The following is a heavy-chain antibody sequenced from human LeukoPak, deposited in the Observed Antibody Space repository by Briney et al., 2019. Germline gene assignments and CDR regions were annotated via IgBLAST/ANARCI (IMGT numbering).Heavy chain of an antibody. V-gene: IGHV4-34*01. J-gene: IGHJ4*02. CDR2: INHSGST. CDR3: ARVTRDTVVRKSSKVDY. CDR1: GGSFSGYY. D-gene: IGHD4-23*01. Sequence: SETLSLTCAVYGGSFSGYYWSWIRQPPGKGLEWIGEINHSGSTNYNPSLKSRVTISVDMSKNQFSLKLSSVTAADTAVYYCARVTRDTVVRKSSKVDYWGQGTLVTVSS.